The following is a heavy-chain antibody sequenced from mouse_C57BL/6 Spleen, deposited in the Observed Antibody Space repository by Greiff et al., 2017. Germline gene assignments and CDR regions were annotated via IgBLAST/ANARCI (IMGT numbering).Heavy chain of an antibody. J-gene: IGHJ4*01. CDR1: GFSLTSYG. D-gene: IGHD2-3*01. CDR3: ARGDGYPYYYAMDY. Sequence: VQLQQSGPGLVQPSQSLSITCTVSGFSLTSYGVHWVRQSPGKGLEWLGVIWSCGSTDYNAAFISRLSISKDNSKSQVFFKMNSLQADDTAIYYCARGDGYPYYYAMDYWGQGPSVTVSS. CDR2: IWSCGST. V-gene: IGHV2-2*01.